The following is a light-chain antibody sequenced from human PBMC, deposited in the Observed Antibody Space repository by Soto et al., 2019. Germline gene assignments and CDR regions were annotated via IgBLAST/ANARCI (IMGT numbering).Light chain of an antibody. CDR3: CSYAGRSVYV. V-gene: IGLV2-23*01. CDR2: EGS. J-gene: IGLJ1*01. CDR1: SSDVGSYNV. Sequence: QSVLTQLASVSGSPGQSLTISCTGTSSDVGSYNVASCYQQHPGKAPILRIYEGSKRPSGVSNRFSGSKSGNTASLTISGLQDEDEADYYCCSYAGRSVYVFVTGTKLPVL.